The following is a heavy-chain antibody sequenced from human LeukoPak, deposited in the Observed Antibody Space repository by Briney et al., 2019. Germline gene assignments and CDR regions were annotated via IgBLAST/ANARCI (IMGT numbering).Heavy chain of an antibody. CDR3: AKDLKTALATDIFDY. CDR2: IIGSAAST. Sequence: GRSLRLSCAAVGFTFDAYGMGWVRQAPGKGRGWGSAIIGSAASTYYADSVKGRSTISRDNSKNTLYLQMNGLRAEDTAVYYCAKDLKTALATDIFDYWGQGTLVTVSS. D-gene: IGHD3-3*02. CDR1: GFTFDAYG. V-gene: IGHV3-23*01. J-gene: IGHJ4*02.